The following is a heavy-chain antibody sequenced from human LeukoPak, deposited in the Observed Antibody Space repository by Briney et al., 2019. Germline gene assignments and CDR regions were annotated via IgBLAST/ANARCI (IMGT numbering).Heavy chain of an antibody. V-gene: IGHV3-23*01. CDR2: ISGSGGST. CDR3: ARALDYGGNARYYYYYYMDV. CDR1: GFTFSSYP. J-gene: IGHJ6*03. Sequence: GGSLRLSCAASGFTFSSYPMSWVRQAPGKGLEWVSAISGSGGSTYYADSVKGRFTISRDNSKNTLYLQMNSLRAEDTAAYYCARALDYGGNARYYYYYYMDVWGKGTTVTVSS. D-gene: IGHD4-23*01.